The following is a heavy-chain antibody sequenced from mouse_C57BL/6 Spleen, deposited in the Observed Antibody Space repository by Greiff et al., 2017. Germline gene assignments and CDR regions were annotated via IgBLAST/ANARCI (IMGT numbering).Heavy chain of an antibody. CDR1: GYTFNSYW. J-gene: IGHJ2*01. CDR2: INPSNGGT. V-gene: IGHV1-53*01. D-gene: IGHD4-1*01. CDR3: ARVDWDGFYFCY. Sequence: QVQLQQPGTELVKPGASVKLSCKASGYTFNSYWMHWVKQRPGKGLEWIGNINPSNGGTNYNEKFKSKATLTVDKSSSKAYMQLRLLTAEDSAVYYCARVDWDGFYFCYWGNGATLSGSS.